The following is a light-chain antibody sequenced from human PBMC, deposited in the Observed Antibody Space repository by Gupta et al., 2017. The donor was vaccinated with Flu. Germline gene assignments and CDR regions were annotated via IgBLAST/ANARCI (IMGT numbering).Light chain of an antibody. J-gene: IGLJ3*02. CDR1: SVPRQY. CDR2: KDT. V-gene: IGLV3-25*02. CDR3: QSADSSGTYPLVL. Sequence: SSELTQPPSVSVSPGQTARITCSGDSVPRQYAYWYQQKPGQAPVLVIYKDTERPSVIPERFSGSTSGTTATLTITGAQPEDEGDYYCQSADSSGTYPLVLFGGGTKLTVL.